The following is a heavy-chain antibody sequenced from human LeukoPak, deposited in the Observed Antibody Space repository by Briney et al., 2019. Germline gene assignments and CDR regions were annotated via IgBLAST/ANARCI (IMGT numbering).Heavy chain of an antibody. CDR3: AKGKYQLLYYFDF. CDR2: ISWNSGII. Sequence: GRSLRLSCAASGFTFDDYAMHWVRQAPGKGLEWVSGISWNSGIIGYADSVKGRFTISRDNAKNSLYLQMNSLRAEDTALYYCAKGKYQLLYYFDFWGQGTLVTVSS. CDR1: GFTFDDYA. J-gene: IGHJ4*02. D-gene: IGHD2-2*01. V-gene: IGHV3-9*01.